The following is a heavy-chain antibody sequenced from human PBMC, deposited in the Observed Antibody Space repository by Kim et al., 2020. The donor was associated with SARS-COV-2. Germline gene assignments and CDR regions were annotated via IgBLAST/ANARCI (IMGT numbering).Heavy chain of an antibody. J-gene: IGHJ5*02. CDR1: GYDFTTYN. CDR2: ISPNSGDT. Sequence: ASVKVSCKASGYDFTTYNIHWVRQAPGQGLEWMGRISPNSGDTNYARKFQLRVTMTRDTSSSTAYMDLTSLTSDDTAIYYCARVPPGGFDNWFGTWGQGT. V-gene: IGHV1-2*06. CDR3: ARVPPGGFDNWFGT. D-gene: IGHD3-16*01.